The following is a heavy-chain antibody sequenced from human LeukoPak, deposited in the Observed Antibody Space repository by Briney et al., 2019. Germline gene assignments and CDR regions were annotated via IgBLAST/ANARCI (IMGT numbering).Heavy chain of an antibody. CDR1: GFTFSSYD. D-gene: IGHD2-8*01. J-gene: IGHJ4*02. V-gene: IGHV3-48*03. Sequence: GGSLRLSCEASGFTFSSYDMNWVRQAPGKGLEWVSYISERATRIEYADSVKGRFIMSRDDANNLLYLQMNSLRAEDTAVYFCVRDAPGSNTGDYWGQGTPVTVSS. CDR3: VRDAPGSNTGDY. CDR2: ISERATRI.